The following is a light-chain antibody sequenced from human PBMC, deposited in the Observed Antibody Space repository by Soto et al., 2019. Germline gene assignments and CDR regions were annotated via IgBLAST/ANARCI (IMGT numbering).Light chain of an antibody. J-gene: IGLJ2*01. CDR1: SSNIGSNT. CDR2: SNN. Sequence: QSVLTQPPSASGTPGQRVTISCSGSSSNIGSNTVNWYQQLPGTAPKLLIYSNNQRPSGVPDRFSGSKSGTSASLAISGLQSEDEADYDCAAWDDSLNGQVFGGGTKVTVL. V-gene: IGLV1-44*01. CDR3: AAWDDSLNGQV.